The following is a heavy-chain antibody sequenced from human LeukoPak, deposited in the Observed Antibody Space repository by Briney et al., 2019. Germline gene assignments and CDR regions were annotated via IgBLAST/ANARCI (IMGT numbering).Heavy chain of an antibody. V-gene: IGHV1-18*01. J-gene: IGHJ4*02. CDR1: VYTFTSYG. CDR3: ARGDSSGWSLSVY. Sequence: AAVNVSCKASVYTFTSYGMSWVRQAPGQRLAWMGWISAYNGNTNYAQKLQGRVTMTTDTSTSTAYMELRSLRSDDTAVYYCARGDSSGWSLSVYWGQGTLVTVSS. CDR2: ISAYNGNT. D-gene: IGHD6-19*01.